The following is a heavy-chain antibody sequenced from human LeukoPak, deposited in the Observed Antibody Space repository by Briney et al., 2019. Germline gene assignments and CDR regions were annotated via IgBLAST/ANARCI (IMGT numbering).Heavy chain of an antibody. CDR3: ARDVHGDYGSGWFDP. J-gene: IGHJ5*02. CDR2: IMPLFGTA. V-gene: IGHV1-69*05. D-gene: IGHD4-17*01. Sequence: SVKVSCKTSGGTFNNSAISWVRQAPGQGLEWLGGIMPLFGTAGYAQKFQGRVTITKDESSRTVYLELTSLTSDDTAVYYCARDVHGDYGSGWFDPWGQGTLVSVSS. CDR1: GGTFNNSA.